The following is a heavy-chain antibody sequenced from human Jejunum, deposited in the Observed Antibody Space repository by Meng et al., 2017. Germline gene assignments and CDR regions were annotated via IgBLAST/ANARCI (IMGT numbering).Heavy chain of an antibody. CDR1: GITFIDYY. D-gene: IGHD2-15*01. CDR3: ERRTNWPEGNCSWLDP. Sequence: QVQLVESGGGVVKPGASLRLTCSASGITFIDYYMIWIRQAPGKGLEWVSYISTNGGTKFHADSVEGRFTISRDNAKKSLYLQMNSLRADDTAVDYCERRTNWPEGNCSWLDPWGQGTLVTVSS. V-gene: IGHV3-11*01. J-gene: IGHJ5*02. CDR2: ISTNGGTK.